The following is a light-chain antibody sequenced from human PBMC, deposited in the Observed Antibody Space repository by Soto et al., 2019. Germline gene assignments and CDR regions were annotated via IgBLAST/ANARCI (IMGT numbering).Light chain of an antibody. V-gene: IGLV2-14*01. CDR1: SRDVGGSNY. CDR2: EAS. Sequence: QSALIQPASVSGSPGQSITISCTGTSRDVGGSNYVSWYQHHPHRAPKLLIYEASYLPSGVSSRFSGSKSGNTASLTISGHQAEDDADYYCSSYPSSNALEVFGVGTKLTVL. CDR3: SSYPSSNALEV. J-gene: IGLJ1*01.